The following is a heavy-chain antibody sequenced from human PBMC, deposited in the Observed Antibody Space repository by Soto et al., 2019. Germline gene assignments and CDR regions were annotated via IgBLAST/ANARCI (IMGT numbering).Heavy chain of an antibody. CDR1: GFTCSNYA. CDR2: ITGSGRST. J-gene: IGHJ3*01. D-gene: IGHD2-8*01. CDR3: AKDRPPLYAAFDV. V-gene: IGHV3-23*01. Sequence: GGSLRLSCAASGFTCSNYAMTWFRQAPGMGLEWVSSITGSGRSTYSADSVKGRFTISRDNSNNTLYLPVNSLRAADAAAYQCAKDRPPLYAAFDVWGQGTIVTVSS.